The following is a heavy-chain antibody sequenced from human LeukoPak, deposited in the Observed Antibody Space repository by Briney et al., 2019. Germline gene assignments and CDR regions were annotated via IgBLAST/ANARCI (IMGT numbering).Heavy chain of an antibody. V-gene: IGHV3-53*01. Sequence: QAGGSLRFSCAASGYTVSTNYMSWVRQAPGKGLEWVSIIYTDGTTKYADSVKGRFTMSRDNSKNTLFLQMNSLRAEDTAVYYCARNFFGSGSFYFEPSYYFDYWGQGTPVTVSS. CDR2: IYTDGTT. J-gene: IGHJ4*02. CDR3: ARNFFGSGSFYFEPSYYFDY. CDR1: GYTVSTNY. D-gene: IGHD3-10*01.